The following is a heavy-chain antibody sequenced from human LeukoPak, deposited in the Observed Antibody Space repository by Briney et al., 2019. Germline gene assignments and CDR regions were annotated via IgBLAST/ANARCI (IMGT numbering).Heavy chain of an antibody. CDR1: GYSISSGYY. Sequence: ETLSLTRTVSGYSISSGYYWGWIRQPPGKGLEWIGSIYHSGSTYYNPSLKSRVTTSVDTSKNQFSLKLSSVTAADTAVYYCARVDQLLYYYFDYWGQGTLVTVSS. CDR3: ARVDQLLYYYFDY. CDR2: IYHSGST. D-gene: IGHD2-2*02. J-gene: IGHJ4*02. V-gene: IGHV4-38-2*02.